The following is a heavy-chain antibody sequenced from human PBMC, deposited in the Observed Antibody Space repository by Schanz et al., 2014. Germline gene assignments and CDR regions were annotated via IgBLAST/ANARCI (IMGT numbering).Heavy chain of an antibody. Sequence: EVQLVESGGGWVQPGGSLRLSCAASGFTFSDYSMNWVRQAPGKGPEWVSYIRSSSTPIYYADSVKGRFTISRDNAKNSLFLQLNSLRVEDTAVYFCVSQTGSPSYWGQGTLVTVSS. D-gene: IGHD6-13*01. CDR3: VSQTGSPSY. CDR1: GFTFSDYS. J-gene: IGHJ4*02. V-gene: IGHV3-48*01. CDR2: IRSSSTPI.